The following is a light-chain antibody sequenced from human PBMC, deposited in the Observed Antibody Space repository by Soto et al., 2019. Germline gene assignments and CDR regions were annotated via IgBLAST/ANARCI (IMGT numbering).Light chain of an antibody. Sequence: QSALTQPASVSGSPGQSITISCTGTSSDVGGYNYVSWYQQHPGKVPKLIMYEVKNRPSGVSSRFSGSKSGTTASLTISGLQPEAESDYYVSSFTGISTQVFGGGTKLTVL. CDR1: SSDVGGYNY. V-gene: IGLV2-14*01. CDR2: EVK. J-gene: IGLJ3*02. CDR3: SSFTGISTQV.